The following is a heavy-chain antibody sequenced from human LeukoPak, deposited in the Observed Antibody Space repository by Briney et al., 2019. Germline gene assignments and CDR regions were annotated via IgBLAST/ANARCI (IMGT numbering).Heavy chain of an antibody. CDR1: GYTFTSYG. CDR3: AADIIFQELLWLGGISG. Sequence: GASVKVSCKASGYTFTSYGISWVRQARGQRLEWIGWIVVGSGNTNYAQKFQERVTITRDMSTSTAYMELSSLRSEDTAVYYCAADIIFQELLWLGGISGWGQGTLVTVSS. J-gene: IGHJ4*02. V-gene: IGHV1-58*02. CDR2: IVVGSGNT. D-gene: IGHD3-10*01.